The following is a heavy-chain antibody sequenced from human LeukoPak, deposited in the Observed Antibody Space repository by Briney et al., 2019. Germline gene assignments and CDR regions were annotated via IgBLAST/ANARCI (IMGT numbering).Heavy chain of an antibody. CDR1: GYSISSGYF. D-gene: IGHD2-2*01. Sequence: SETLSLTCTVSGYSISSGYFWGWIRQSPGKGLDWIGIIYHSGSTYYNPSLKSRITISVDTSKNQFSLKLSSVTAADTAVYYCARRVVVVPAAKGKHAFDIWGQGTMVTVSS. J-gene: IGHJ3*02. CDR3: ARRVVVVPAAKGKHAFDI. CDR2: IYHSGST. V-gene: IGHV4-38-2*02.